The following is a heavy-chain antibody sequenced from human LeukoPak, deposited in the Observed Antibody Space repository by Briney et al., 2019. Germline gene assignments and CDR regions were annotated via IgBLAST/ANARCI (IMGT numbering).Heavy chain of an antibody. CDR2: IWYDGGNK. V-gene: IGHV3-33*01. Sequence: SCKASRYTFTGYYMHWVRQAPGKGLEWVAVIWYDGGNKYYADSVKGRFTISRDNSKNTLYMEMNSLRAEDTAVYYCARQLGSGVFDIWGQGTVVTVSS. CDR3: ARQLGSGVFDI. CDR1: RYTFTGYY. J-gene: IGHJ3*02. D-gene: IGHD1-26*01.